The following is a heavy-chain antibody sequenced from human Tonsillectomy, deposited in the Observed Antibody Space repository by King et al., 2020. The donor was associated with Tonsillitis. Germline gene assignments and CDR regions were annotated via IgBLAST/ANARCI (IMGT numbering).Heavy chain of an antibody. J-gene: IGHJ4*02. CDR2: ISYSGST. V-gene: IGHV4-30-4*01. CDR1: GGSISSADIY. D-gene: IGHD3-10*01. CDR3: AREKFGEIGGFDS. Sequence: VQLQESGPGLVKPSQTLSLTCSVSGGSISSADIYWTWIRQSPGKGLEWIGYISYSGSTYYNPSLKSRLTILIDTSKNQFSLKLSSVTAADTAVYFCAREKFGEIGGFDSWGQGTLVTVSS.